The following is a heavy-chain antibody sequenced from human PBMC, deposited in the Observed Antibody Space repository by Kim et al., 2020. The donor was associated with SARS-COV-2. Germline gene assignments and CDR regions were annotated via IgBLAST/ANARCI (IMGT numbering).Heavy chain of an antibody. V-gene: IGHV4-4*07. CDR1: GDSLSSDY. CDR3: ACALGH. J-gene: IGHJ4*02. Sequence: SETLSLTCTVSGDSLSSDYWSWNRQPAGKGLEWIGRIYTSGRTNYNPSLQSRVTMSVDMSKNQFSLKLSSVTAADTAAYYCACALGHRGQGTLVTVSS. D-gene: IGHD3-16*01. CDR2: IYTSGRT.